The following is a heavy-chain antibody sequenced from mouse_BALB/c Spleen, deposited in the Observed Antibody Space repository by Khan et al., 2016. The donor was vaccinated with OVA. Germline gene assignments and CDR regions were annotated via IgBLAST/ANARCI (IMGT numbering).Heavy chain of an antibody. D-gene: IGHD1-1*01. CDR3: ARGNYYVYALDY. V-gene: IGHV3-2*02. CDR1: GYSITSNYA. Sequence: EVQLQESGPGLVKPSQSLSLTCTVTGYSITSNYAWNWIRQFPGNKLEWMGYISYSGSTNYNQSLKSRISITRDTSKNQFFLQLNSVTTEDTATYYCARGNYYVYALDYWGQGTSITVSS. CDR2: ISYSGST. J-gene: IGHJ4*01.